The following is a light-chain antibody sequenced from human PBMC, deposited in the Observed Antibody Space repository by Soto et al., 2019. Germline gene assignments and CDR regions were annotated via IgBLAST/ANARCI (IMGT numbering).Light chain of an antibody. CDR2: SAS. CDR1: QSVNNN. V-gene: IGKV3-15*01. J-gene: IGKJ3*01. Sequence: EIVMTQSPVTLSVSPGERATLSCTASQSVNNNVAWYQQKPGHTPRLLIYSASIGATGTPARFSGSGSGSDFTLTIRRLQSEDFAVYYCQQYNKGPLTFGPGTKVDIK. CDR3: QQYNKGPLT.